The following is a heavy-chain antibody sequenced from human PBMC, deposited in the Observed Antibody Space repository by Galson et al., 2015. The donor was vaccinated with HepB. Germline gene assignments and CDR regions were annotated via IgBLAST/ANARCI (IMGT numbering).Heavy chain of an antibody. Sequence: SLRLSCAASGFNFNRYNMNWVRQAPGKGLQWVSYISDNSRRTYYADSVKGRFTISRDNARNSLYLQMNSLRAEDTAVYYCVRDHGYDFWSFYFMDYFDFWGQGALVTVAS. CDR1: GFNFNRYN. CDR3: VRDHGYDFWSFYFMDYFDF. J-gene: IGHJ4*02. D-gene: IGHD3-3*01. V-gene: IGHV3-48*01. CDR2: ISDNSRRT.